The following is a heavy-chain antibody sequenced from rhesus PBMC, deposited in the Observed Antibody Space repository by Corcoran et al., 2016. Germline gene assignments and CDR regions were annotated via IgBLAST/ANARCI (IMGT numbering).Heavy chain of an antibody. D-gene: IGHD6-25*01. CDR3: AKGMGLAAAGPLDY. CDR1: GYSITSYW. V-gene: IGHV5-20*01. Sequence: EVQLVQSGAEVKRPGESLKISCRTSGYSITSYWLSWVRQMSGKGLEWMGAIVPSDSESSYNPSFPAPVTISADKSSTPAYLQWSRLKASDTATYYCAKGMGLAAAGPLDYWGQGVLVTVSS. J-gene: IGHJ4*01. CDR2: IVPSDSES.